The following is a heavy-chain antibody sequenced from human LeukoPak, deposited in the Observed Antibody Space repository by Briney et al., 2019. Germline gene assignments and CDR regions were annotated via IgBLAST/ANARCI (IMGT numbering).Heavy chain of an antibody. D-gene: IGHD2-21*02. CDR1: GGTFSSYA. J-gene: IGHJ4*02. V-gene: IGHV1-69*01. CDR2: IIPIFGTA. Sequence: ASVKVSCKASGGTFSSYAISWVRQAPGQGLEWMGGIIPIFGTANFAQKFQGRVTITADESTSTAYMELSSLRSEDTAVYYCAKVVSGPSFNGRPDYWGQGTLVTVSS. CDR3: AKVVSGPSFNGRPDY.